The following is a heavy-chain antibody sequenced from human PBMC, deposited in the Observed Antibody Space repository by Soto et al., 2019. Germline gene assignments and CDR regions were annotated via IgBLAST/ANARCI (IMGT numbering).Heavy chain of an antibody. CDR1: GLTFSNAW. Sequence: EVQLVESGGGLVEPGGSLTLSCAASGLTFSNAWMNWVRQGPGKGLEWVGRIKSITDGGTTDYAAPVKGRFTMSRDDSKNTLYLQMNSLKAEDTAVYYCTTVSHLGSRWYWGQGTLVTVSS. J-gene: IGHJ4*02. D-gene: IGHD4-17*01. CDR2: IKSITDGGTT. V-gene: IGHV3-15*07. CDR3: TTVSHLGSRWY.